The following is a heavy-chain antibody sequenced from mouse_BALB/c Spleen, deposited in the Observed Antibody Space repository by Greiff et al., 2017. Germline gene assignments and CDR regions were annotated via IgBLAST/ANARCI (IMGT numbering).Heavy chain of an antibody. CDR1: GFTFSSYT. CDR2: ISSGGSYT. V-gene: IGHV5-6-4*01. J-gene: IGHJ3*01. D-gene: IGHD2-4*01. CDR3: TRGDYDEGAGFAY. Sequence: EVQRVESGGGLVKPGGSLKLSCAASGFTFSSYTMSWVRQTPEKRLEWVATISSGGSYTYYPDSVKGRFTISRDNAKNTLYLQMSSLKSEDTAMYYCTRGDYDEGAGFAYWGQGTLVTVSA.